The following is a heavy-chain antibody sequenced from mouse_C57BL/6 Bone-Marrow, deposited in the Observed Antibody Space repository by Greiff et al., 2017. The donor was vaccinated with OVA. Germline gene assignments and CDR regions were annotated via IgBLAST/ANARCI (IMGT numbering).Heavy chain of an antibody. CDR1: GYTFTGYW. CDR2: ILPGGGGT. J-gene: IGHJ1*03. V-gene: IGHV1-9*01. Sequence: QVQLQQSGAELMKPGASVKLSCKATGYTFTGYWIEWVKQRPVHGLEWIGEILPGGGGTHYNEKFKGKATFTADTSSNTAYMQLSSLTTEDSANYCGARWGYFDVWGTGTTVTVSS. CDR3: ARWGYFDV.